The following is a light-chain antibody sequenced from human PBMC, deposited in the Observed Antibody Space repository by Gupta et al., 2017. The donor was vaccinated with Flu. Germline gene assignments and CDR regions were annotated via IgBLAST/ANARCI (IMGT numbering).Light chain of an antibody. Sequence: QSALTQPASVSGSPGQSITISCLGTSSDVGVYNYVSWYQQHPGKAPKLMIYEVSNRPSGVSNRFSGSKSGNTASLTISGLQAEDEADYYCSSYTSSSTLVFGGGTKLTVL. CDR3: SSYTSSSTLV. CDR2: EVS. CDR1: SSDVGVYNY. V-gene: IGLV2-14*01. J-gene: IGLJ2*01.